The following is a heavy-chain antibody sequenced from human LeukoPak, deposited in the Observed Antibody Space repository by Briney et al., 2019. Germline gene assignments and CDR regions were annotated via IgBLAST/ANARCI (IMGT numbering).Heavy chain of an antibody. Sequence: PGGSLRLSCAASGFTFSSYSMNWVRQAPGKGLEWVSSISSSSSYIYYADSVKGRFTISRDNAKNSLYLQMNSLRAEDTAVYYCARDTRDIVATIPYAFDIWGQGTMVTVSS. CDR2: ISSSSSYI. J-gene: IGHJ3*02. D-gene: IGHD5-12*01. CDR3: ARDTRDIVATIPYAFDI. V-gene: IGHV3-21*01. CDR1: GFTFSSYS.